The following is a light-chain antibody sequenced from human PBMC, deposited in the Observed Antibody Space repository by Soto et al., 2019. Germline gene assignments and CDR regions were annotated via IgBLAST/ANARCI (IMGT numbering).Light chain of an antibody. CDR2: GAS. CDR3: QQYNNWPQT. Sequence: VLTQAPDTLSVSPGERATLSCRASQAINKNVAWYQLKDGQVPRLLIYGASTRAADVPARFSGGGSGTESTLTISSLKAEDFAEYHCQQYNNWPQTFGQGTKVDIK. J-gene: IGKJ1*01. V-gene: IGKV3-15*01. CDR1: QAINKN.